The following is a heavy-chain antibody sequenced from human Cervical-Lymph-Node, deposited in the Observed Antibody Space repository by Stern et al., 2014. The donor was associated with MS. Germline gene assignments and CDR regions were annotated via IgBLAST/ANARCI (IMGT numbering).Heavy chain of an antibody. CDR2: IKRNSGVA. V-gene: IGHV1-2*06. J-gene: IGHJ5*02. D-gene: IGHD3-3*01. Sequence: QEQLVQSGAEVKKPGASVKVSCEASGNTFTGHFVHWVRQAPGQGLEWMGRIKRNSGVANFAQKVQGRVAMTWEESKNTASLGLRRLRSDDTAVYYCTRSVGVTIFGVNSDWLDLWGQGTLVTVSS. CDR1: GNTFTGHF. CDR3: TRSVGVTIFGVNSDWLDL.